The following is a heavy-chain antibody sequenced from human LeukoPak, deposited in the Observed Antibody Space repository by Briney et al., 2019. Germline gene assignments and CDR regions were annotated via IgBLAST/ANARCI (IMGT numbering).Heavy chain of an antibody. V-gene: IGHV3-15*01. D-gene: IGHD3-10*01. Sequence: GGSLRLSCAASGFTFSDYYMSWIRQAPGKGLEWVGRIKSKTDGGTTDYAAPVKGRFTISRDDSKNTLYLQMNSLKTEDTAVYYCTTDRGPYYYGSGSYTLFDYWGQGTLVTVSS. CDR2: IKSKTDGGTT. J-gene: IGHJ4*02. CDR3: TTDRGPYYYGSGSYTLFDY. CDR1: GFTFSDYY.